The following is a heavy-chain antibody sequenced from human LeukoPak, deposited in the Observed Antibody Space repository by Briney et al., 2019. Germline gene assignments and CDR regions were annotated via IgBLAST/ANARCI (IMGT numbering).Heavy chain of an antibody. D-gene: IGHD3/OR15-3a*01. J-gene: IGHJ4*02. CDR1: GFSFSNYG. V-gene: IGHV3-30*02. CDR2: IRNDGSRK. CDR3: VKDQDDFWTGYFDY. Sequence: GGSLRLSCAASGFSFSNYGMSWVRQAPGKGLEWVAFIRNDGSRKNFADSVKGRFTISRDNSKNLLFLEMTNLRPEDSAVYYCVKDQDDFWTGYFDYWGQGTLVTVSS.